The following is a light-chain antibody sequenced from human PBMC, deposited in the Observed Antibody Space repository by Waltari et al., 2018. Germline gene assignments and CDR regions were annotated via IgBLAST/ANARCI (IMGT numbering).Light chain of an antibody. V-gene: IGKV3-20*01. CDR3: QNHERLPAV. CDR1: QSIGRY. Sequence: EIVLTQSPGTLSLSPGERATLSCRASQSIGRYLVWYQQKPGQAPRLLLYGASSRPAGIPDRFSGSGSGTDFSLTISRLEPEDFAVYYCQNHERLPAVFGQGTKVEVK. J-gene: IGKJ1*01. CDR2: GAS.